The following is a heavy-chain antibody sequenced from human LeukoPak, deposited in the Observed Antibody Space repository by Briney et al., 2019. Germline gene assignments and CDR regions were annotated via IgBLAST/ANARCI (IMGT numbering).Heavy chain of an antibody. J-gene: IGHJ5*02. D-gene: IGHD3-10*01. CDR2: IYYSGST. Sequence: PSETLSLTCTLSGGSPRRSSYYWGWIRQPTGKGLEWIGSIYYSGSTYINPSLQSRVTISVDASTNQFSLRLSSVTAADTAVYYCARHEGWFDENWFDPWGQGTLVTVSS. CDR1: GGSPRRSSYY. CDR3: ARHEGWFDENWFDP. V-gene: IGHV4-39*01.